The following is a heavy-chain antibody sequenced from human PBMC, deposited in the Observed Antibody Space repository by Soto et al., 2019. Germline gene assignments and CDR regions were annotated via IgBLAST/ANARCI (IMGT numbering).Heavy chain of an antibody. D-gene: IGHD3-10*01. CDR2: IPGSTSYI. Sequence: DVQLVDSGGGLVKPGGSLRLSCAASGFTFSTYNMNWVRQAPGKGLEWVSSIPGSTSYIFYADSVKGRFTISRDNAKNSLYLQMNSLRAEDTAVYYCARDFGGILRFGESWGQGTLVTVSS. CDR1: GFTFSTYN. CDR3: ARDFGGILRFGES. J-gene: IGHJ5*02. V-gene: IGHV3-21*01.